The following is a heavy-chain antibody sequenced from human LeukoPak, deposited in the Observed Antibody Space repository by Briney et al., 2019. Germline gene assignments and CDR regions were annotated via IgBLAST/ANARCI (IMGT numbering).Heavy chain of an antibody. V-gene: IGHV3-23*01. J-gene: IGHJ1*01. D-gene: IGHD4-17*01. CDR2: TSGSGGLT. CDR3: ATSPSSSYGDSEYFQH. CDR1: GFTFSSYA. Sequence: PGGSLRLSCAASGFTFSSYAMSWVRQAPGKGLEWVSATSGSGGLTFYADSVRGRFTISRDNSKSTLYLQISSLRAEDTAIYYCATSPSSSYGDSEYFQHWGQGTLVTVSS.